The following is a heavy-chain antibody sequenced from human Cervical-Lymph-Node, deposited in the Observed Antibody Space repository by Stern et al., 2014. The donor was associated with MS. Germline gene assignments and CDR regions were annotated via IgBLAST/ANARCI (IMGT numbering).Heavy chain of an antibody. CDR3: VKDVDSSIAVSFDY. CDR1: GFTFAGYA. V-gene: IGHV3-9*01. CDR2: ISWNNGDI. D-gene: IGHD6-19*01. J-gene: IGHJ4*02. Sequence: EVQLVESGGGLVQPGGSLRLSCAASGFTFAGYAMHWVRHRPAQGLEWVGGISWNNGDISYSDTVQGPVDISRDTATTTLFFVINSLRPEDTSCYYYVKDVDSSIAVSFDYWGQGTQVTVSP.